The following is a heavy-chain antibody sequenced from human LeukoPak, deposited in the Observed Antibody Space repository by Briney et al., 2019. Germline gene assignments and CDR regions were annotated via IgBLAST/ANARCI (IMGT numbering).Heavy chain of an antibody. Sequence: GGSLRLSCAASGFTFSSYAMNWVRQAPRKGLEWVSAISGSGDGTYYADSVKGRFTISRDNSRNTLYLQMNGLRAEDTALYYCAKASGTALTYGDYWGQGTLVTVSS. CDR1: GFTFSSYA. CDR2: ISGSGDGT. J-gene: IGHJ4*02. D-gene: IGHD1-1*01. CDR3: AKASGTALTYGDY. V-gene: IGHV3-23*01.